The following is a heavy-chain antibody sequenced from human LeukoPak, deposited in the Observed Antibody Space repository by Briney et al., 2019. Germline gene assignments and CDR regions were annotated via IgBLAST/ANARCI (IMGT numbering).Heavy chain of an antibody. CDR3: AREWSGCDRNNYFDY. V-gene: IGHV4-61*01. CDR2: IYYSGST. D-gene: IGHD5-12*01. CDR1: GGSISSSSYY. J-gene: IGHJ4*02. Sequence: SETLSLTCTVSGGSISSSSYYWGWIRQPPGKGLEWIGYIYYSGSTNYNPSLKSRVTISVDTSKNQFSLKLSSVTAADTAVYYCAREWSGCDRNNYFDYWGQGTLVTVSS.